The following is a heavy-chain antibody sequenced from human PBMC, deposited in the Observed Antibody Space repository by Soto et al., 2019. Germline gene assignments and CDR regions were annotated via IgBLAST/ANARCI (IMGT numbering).Heavy chain of an antibody. J-gene: IGHJ4*02. D-gene: IGHD3-16*01. CDR3: GRGGGGRWLQSTYYFDY. Sequence: QVQLVQSGAEVKKPGSSVKVSCKASGGTFSSYAISWVRQAPGQGLEWMGGIIPIFGTANYAQKFQGRVPLPADEPTRTAYMGMRMLGSEDTAVDYLGRGGGGRWLQSTYYFDYWGQGTLVTVSS. V-gene: IGHV1-69*01. CDR2: IIPIFGTA. CDR1: GGTFSSYA.